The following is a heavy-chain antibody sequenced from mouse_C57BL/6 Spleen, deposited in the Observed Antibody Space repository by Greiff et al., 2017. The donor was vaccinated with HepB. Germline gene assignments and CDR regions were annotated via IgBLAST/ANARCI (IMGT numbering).Heavy chain of an antibody. CDR3: ARWNGSSSHAMDY. Sequence: VQLQQSGAELVRPGASVKLSCKASGYTFTDYYINWVKQRPGQGLEWIARIYPGSGNTYYNEKFKGKATLTAEKSSSTAYMQLSSLTSADSAVYFCARWNGSSSHAMDYWGQGTSVTVSS. CDR2: IYPGSGNT. CDR1: GYTFTDYY. D-gene: IGHD1-1*01. V-gene: IGHV1-76*01. J-gene: IGHJ4*01.